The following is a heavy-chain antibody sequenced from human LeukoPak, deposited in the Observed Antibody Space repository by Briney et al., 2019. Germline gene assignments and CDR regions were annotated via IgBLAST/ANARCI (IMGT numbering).Heavy chain of an antibody. J-gene: IGHJ4*02. Sequence: GGSLRLSCAASGFTFSSHAMHWVRQAPGRGLESVAAIITDWTSTYYVDSVKGRFTIFRDNSNNKLYLQMVRLRAEDMAVYYCARRKSGYFDYWGQGSLVAVSS. CDR2: IITDWTST. CDR1: GFTFSSHA. V-gene: IGHV3-64*02. D-gene: IGHD2-15*01. CDR3: ARRKSGYFDY.